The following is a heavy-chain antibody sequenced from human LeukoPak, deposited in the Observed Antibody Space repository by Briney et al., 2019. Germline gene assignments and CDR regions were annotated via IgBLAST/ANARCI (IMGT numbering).Heavy chain of an antibody. CDR3: ARVVTGRSSWYYFDY. V-gene: IGHV3-21*01. J-gene: IGHJ4*02. CDR2: ISGSSSYI. CDR1: GFTFSSYS. Sequence: PGGSLRLSCAASGFTFSSYSMISVRQALGKGLEWVSSISGSSSYIYYADSVKGRFTISRDNAKNSLYLQMNSLRAEDTAVYYCARVVTGRSSWYYFDYWGQGTLVTVSS. D-gene: IGHD6-13*01.